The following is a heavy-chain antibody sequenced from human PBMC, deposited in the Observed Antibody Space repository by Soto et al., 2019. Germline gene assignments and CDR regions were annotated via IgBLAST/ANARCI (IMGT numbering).Heavy chain of an antibody. J-gene: IGHJ4*02. D-gene: IGHD3-3*01. CDR2: ISSSGGST. CDR3: AKDHDFWSGYYSPGDY. CDR1: GFTFSSYG. Sequence: EVQLLESGGGLVQPGGSLRLSCAASGFTFSSYGMSWVHQAPGKGLEWVSGISSSGGSTYYADSVKGRFTISRDISKNSLKLQMNSLRAEDTAIYYCAKDHDFWSGYYSPGDYWGQGTLVTVSS. V-gene: IGHV3-23*01.